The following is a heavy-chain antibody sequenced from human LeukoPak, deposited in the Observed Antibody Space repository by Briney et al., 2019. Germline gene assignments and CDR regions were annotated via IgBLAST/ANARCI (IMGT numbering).Heavy chain of an antibody. Sequence: GASVKVSCNASGGTFSSYAISWVRQAPGHGLEWMGGSIPIFGTANYAQKFQGRVMITADESTSTAYMELSSLRSEDTAVYYCARDWDCSSTSCYTWGFDPWGQGTLVTVSS. CDR2: SIPIFGTA. CDR3: ARDWDCSSTSCYTWGFDP. D-gene: IGHD2-2*02. J-gene: IGHJ5*02. V-gene: IGHV1-69*01. CDR1: GGTFSSYA.